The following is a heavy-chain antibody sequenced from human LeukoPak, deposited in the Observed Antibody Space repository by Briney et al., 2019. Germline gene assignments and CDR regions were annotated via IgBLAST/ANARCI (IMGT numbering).Heavy chain of an antibody. J-gene: IGHJ4*02. CDR1: GFTFSSYA. CDR2: ISSTGSII. Sequence: GGSLRLSCVASGFTFSSYAMNWVRQAPGKGLEWVSYISSTGSIIYYADSVKGRFTISRDNSKNTLYLQMNSLRAEDTAVYYCAKDRYYYGSGNPNDYWGQGTLVTVSS. CDR3: AKDRYYYGSGNPNDY. V-gene: IGHV3-48*03. D-gene: IGHD3-10*01.